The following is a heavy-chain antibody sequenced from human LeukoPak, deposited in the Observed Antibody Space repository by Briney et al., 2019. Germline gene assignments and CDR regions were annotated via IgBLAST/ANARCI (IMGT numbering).Heavy chain of an antibody. CDR3: ARAPLSSSWYQFFWFDP. CDR1: GGSISSYY. CDR2: IYYSGST. V-gene: IGHV4-59*01. Sequence: NPSETLSLTCTVSGGSISSYYWSWIRQPPGNGLVWIVYIYYSGSTYYHPSLQSRVTISVETSKDQCSLELSSVTAADTAVYYCARAPLSSSWYQFFWFDPWGQGTLVTVSS. J-gene: IGHJ5*02. D-gene: IGHD6-13*01.